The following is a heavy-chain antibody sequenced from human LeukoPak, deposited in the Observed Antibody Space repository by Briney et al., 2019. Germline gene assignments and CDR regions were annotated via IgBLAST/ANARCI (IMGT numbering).Heavy chain of an antibody. V-gene: IGHV3-33*06. D-gene: IGHD4-17*01. CDR2: IWHDGGHA. CDR3: AKDNDAYGDSYFDS. CDR1: GFSFSNYG. J-gene: IGHJ4*02. Sequence: GGSLRLSCAASGFSFSNYGFHWVSQTPGKGLEWVAVIWHDGGHAYYSDSVKGRFTISRDNAKNTVYLQMDSLRVEDTAIYYCAKDNDAYGDSYFDSWGQGTLVTVSS.